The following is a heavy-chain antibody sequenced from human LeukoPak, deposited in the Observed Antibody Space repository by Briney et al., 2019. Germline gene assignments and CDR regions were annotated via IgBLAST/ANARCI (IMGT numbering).Heavy chain of an antibody. J-gene: IGHJ6*02. CDR1: GGSISSSNW. V-gene: IGHV4-4*02. CDR3: ARGLLWFGELLFRSDYYYYGMDV. D-gene: IGHD3-10*01. CDR2: IHHNGST. Sequence: PSETLSLTCAVSGGSISSSNWWSWVRQPPGKGLEWIGEIHHNGSTNYNPSLKSRVTISLDKSKNHFSLKLSSVTAADTAVYYCARGLLWFGELLFRSDYYYYGMDVWGQGTTVTVSS.